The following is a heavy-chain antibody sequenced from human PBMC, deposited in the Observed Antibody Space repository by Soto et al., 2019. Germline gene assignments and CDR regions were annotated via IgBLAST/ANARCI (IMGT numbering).Heavy chain of an antibody. V-gene: IGHV4-59*01. CDR1: GGSISSYY. D-gene: IGHD6-13*01. CDR3: ARYSSSWYGVDY. CDR2: IYYSGST. J-gene: IGHJ4*02. Sequence: ETLSLTCTVSGGSISSYYWSWIRQPPGKGLEWIGYIYYSGSTNYNPSLKSRVTISVDTSKNQFSLKLSSVTAADTAVYYCARYSSSWYGVDYWGQGTLVTVSS.